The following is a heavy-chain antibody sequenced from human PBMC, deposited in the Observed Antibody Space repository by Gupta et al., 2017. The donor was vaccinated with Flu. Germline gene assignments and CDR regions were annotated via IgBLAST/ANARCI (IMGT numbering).Heavy chain of an antibody. D-gene: IGHD2-21*02. CDR1: GGSSSSSNW. CDR2: IYHSGST. Sequence: QVQLQESCSGLVKPSGTLSLTCAVSGGSSSSSNWWSWVRQPPGKGLEWIGEIYHSGSTNYNPSIKSRVTISVDKSKNQFSLKLSSVTAADTAVYYCARVAGGVVTANDYWGQGTLVTGSS. V-gene: IGHV4-4*02. J-gene: IGHJ4*02. CDR3: ARVAGGVVTANDY.